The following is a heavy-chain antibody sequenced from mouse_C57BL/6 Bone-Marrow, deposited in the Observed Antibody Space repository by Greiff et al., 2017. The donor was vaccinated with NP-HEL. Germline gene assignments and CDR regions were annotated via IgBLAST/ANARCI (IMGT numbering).Heavy chain of an antibody. D-gene: IGHD2-1*01. CDR1: GYAFTNYL. CDR3: ARGRGNWSY. V-gene: IGHV1-54*01. Sequence: VQLQQSGAELVRPGTSVKVSCKASGYAFTNYLIEWVKQRPGQGLEWIGVINPGSGGTNYNEKFKGKATLTADKSSSTAYMQLSSLTSEDSAVYCCARGRGNWSYGGKGTTLTVSS. J-gene: IGHJ2*01. CDR2: INPGSGGT.